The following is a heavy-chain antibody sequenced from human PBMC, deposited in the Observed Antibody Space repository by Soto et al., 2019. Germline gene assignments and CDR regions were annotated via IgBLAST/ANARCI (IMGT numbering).Heavy chain of an antibody. D-gene: IGHD6-19*01. CDR3: AKAGSGWFEVYYYGMDV. CDR2: ISYDGSNK. CDR1: GFTFSSYG. J-gene: IGHJ6*02. V-gene: IGHV3-30*18. Sequence: PGGSLRLSCAASGFTFSSYGMHWVRQAPGKGLEWVAVISYDGSNKYYADSVKGRFTISRDNSKNTLYLQMNSLRAEDTAVYYCAKAGSGWFEVYYYGMDVWGQGTTVTVSS.